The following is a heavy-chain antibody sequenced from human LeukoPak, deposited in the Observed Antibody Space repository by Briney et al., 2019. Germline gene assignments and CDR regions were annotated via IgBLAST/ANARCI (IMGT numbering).Heavy chain of an antibody. Sequence: SVNVSCKASGYTFTGYYMHWVRQAPGQGVEWMGIINPSGGSTSYAQKFQGRVTMTRDTSTSTVYMELSSLRSEDTAVYLCARACSSTSCGFDYWGQGTLVTVSS. D-gene: IGHD2-2*01. J-gene: IGHJ4*02. V-gene: IGHV1-46*01. CDR3: ARACSSTSCGFDY. CDR1: GYTFTGYY. CDR2: INPSGGST.